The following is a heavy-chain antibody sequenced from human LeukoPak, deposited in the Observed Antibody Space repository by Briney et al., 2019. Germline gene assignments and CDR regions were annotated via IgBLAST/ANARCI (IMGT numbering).Heavy chain of an antibody. J-gene: IGHJ5*02. CDR3: ATDAPGSGYYYDSSGYYH. V-gene: IGHV1-69-2*01. D-gene: IGHD3-22*01. CDR2: VDPEDGET. Sequence: ASVKVSCKVSGYTFTDYYMHWVQQAPGKGLEWMGLVDPEDGETIYAEKFQGRVTITADTSTDTACMELSSLRSEDTAVYYCATDAPGSGYYYDSSGYYHWGQGTLVTVSS. CDR1: GYTFTDYY.